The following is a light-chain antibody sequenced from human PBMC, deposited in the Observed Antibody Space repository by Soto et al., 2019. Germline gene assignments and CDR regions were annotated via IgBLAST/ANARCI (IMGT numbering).Light chain of an antibody. CDR1: QSVSSY. Sequence: EIALTQSPATLSLSPGERATLSCRASQSVSSYLVWYQQKPGQAPRLLISDASNRATGIPARFSCSGSGTDFTLTISTLEPEDSAVYYCQQYGTSPLTFGGGTKVDIK. J-gene: IGKJ4*01. CDR2: DAS. V-gene: IGKV3-11*01. CDR3: QQYGTSPLT.